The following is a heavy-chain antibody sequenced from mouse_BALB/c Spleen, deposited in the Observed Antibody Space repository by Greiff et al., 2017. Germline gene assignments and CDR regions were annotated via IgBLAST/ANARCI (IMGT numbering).Heavy chain of an antibody. D-gene: IGHD1-1*01. CDR3: ARDTDYGSSYPWFAY. J-gene: IGHJ3*01. Sequence: DVHLVESGGGLVKPGGSLKLSCAASGFTFSDYYMYWVRQTPEKRLEWVATISDGGSYTYYPDSVKGRFTISRDNAKNNLYLQMSSLKSEDTAMYYCARDTDYGSSYPWFAYWGQGTLVTVSA. V-gene: IGHV5-4*02. CDR2: ISDGGSYT. CDR1: GFTFSDYY.